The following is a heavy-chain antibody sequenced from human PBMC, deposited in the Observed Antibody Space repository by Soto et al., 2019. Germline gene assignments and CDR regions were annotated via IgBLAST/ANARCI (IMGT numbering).Heavy chain of an antibody. V-gene: IGHV5-51*01. CDR3: AIFLNKRARSYGAI. CDR2: IYPGDSDT. Sequence: GESLKISCKGSGYTFTTYWIGWVRQMPGKGLEWMGIIYPGDSDTRYSPSFQGQVTISADKSTSTAYLQWSSLKASDTAMNYCAIFLNKRARSYGAIWGQGTVVNVFS. D-gene: IGHD3-10*01. CDR1: GYTFTTYW. J-gene: IGHJ4*01.